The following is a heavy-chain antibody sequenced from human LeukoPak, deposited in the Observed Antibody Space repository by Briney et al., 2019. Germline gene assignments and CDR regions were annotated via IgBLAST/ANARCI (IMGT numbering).Heavy chain of an antibody. CDR2: IYPIDSDT. J-gene: IGHJ3*01. V-gene: IGHV5-51*01. CDR3: AGRRISLFGFFLGSGTFDL. Sequence: GESLKISCNGSHYTLTNYWIGWVRQVPGRGLEWMGIIYPIDSDTKYSPSFQGQVTISADRSINTAYLQWSSLQASDTGIYYCAGRRISLFGFFLGSGTFDLWGQGTLVTVSS. D-gene: IGHD3-3*01. CDR1: HYTLTNYW.